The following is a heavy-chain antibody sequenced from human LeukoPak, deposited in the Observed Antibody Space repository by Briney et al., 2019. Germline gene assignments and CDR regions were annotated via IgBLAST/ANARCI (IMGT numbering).Heavy chain of an antibody. CDR1: GGTFSSYA. V-gene: IGHV1-69*13. D-gene: IGHD3-16*01. J-gene: IGHJ3*02. CDR2: IIPIFGTA. Sequence: SVKVSCKASGGTFSSYAISWVRQAPGQGLEWMGGIIPIFGTANYAQKFQGRVTITADESASTAYMELSSLRSEDTAVYYCTRDTSGLEAFDIWGQGTMVTVSS. CDR3: TRDTSGLEAFDI.